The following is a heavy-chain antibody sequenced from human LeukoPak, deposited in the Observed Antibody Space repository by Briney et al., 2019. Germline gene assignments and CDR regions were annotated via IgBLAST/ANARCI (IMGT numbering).Heavy chain of an antibody. Sequence: SETLSLTCTVSGGSISSYYWSWIRQPPGKGLEWIGYIYYSGSTNYNPSLKSRVTISVDTSKNQFSLKLSSVTAADTAVYYCARDTGTTVALWAFDIWGQGTMVTVSS. CDR1: GGSISSYY. CDR2: IYYSGST. D-gene: IGHD4-23*01. V-gene: IGHV4-59*01. CDR3: ARDTGTTVALWAFDI. J-gene: IGHJ3*02.